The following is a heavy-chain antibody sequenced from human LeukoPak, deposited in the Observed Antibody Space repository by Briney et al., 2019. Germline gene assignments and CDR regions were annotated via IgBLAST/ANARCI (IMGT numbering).Heavy chain of an antibody. Sequence: GGSLRLSCAASGYTFCSYEMNWVRHAPGKGVEWVAYISSRGSKIYYADSVKGRFTISRDNAKNSLYLQMNGLRAEDTAVYYCAELGITMIGGVWGKGTTVTISS. D-gene: IGHD3-10*02. J-gene: IGHJ6*04. CDR2: ISSRGSKI. CDR1: GYTFCSYE. CDR3: AELGITMIGGV. V-gene: IGHV3-48*03.